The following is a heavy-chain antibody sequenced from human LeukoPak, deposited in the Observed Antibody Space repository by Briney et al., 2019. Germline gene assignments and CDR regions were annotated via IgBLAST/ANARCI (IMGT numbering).Heavy chain of an antibody. CDR3: ARRTYYDTLTGYNYWYFDL. CDR1: GVSISDYY. D-gene: IGHD3-9*01. J-gene: IGHJ2*01. CDR2: IYYTGST. Sequence: PSETLSLTCTVSGVSISDYYWSWVRQPPGKGPEWIGYIYYTGSTDYNPSLKSRVTMSLDTSKNQFSLNLRSVTATDTAVYYCARRTYYDTLTGYNYWYFDLWGRGTLVTVSS. V-gene: IGHV4-59*01.